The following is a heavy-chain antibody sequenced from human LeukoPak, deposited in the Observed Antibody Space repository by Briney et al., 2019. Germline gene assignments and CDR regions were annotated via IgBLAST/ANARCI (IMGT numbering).Heavy chain of an antibody. J-gene: IGHJ3*02. CDR2: IHSGGST. D-gene: IGHD4-17*01. CDR1: GFTVSSNY. V-gene: IGHV3-66*01. CDR3: AREGGYGVGEAFDI. Sequence: GGSLRLSCAASGFTVSSNYMGWVRQAPGEGLEWVSLIHSGGSTYYADSVKARFTISRDNSKNTLYLQMNRLRAEDTAVYYCAREGGYGVGEAFDIWGQGTMVTVSS.